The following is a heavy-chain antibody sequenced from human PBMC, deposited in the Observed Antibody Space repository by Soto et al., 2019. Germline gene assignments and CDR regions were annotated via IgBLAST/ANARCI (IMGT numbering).Heavy chain of an antibody. CDR1: GGSFSGYY. CDR3: ARGGGVYYFDY. D-gene: IGHD2-8*02. V-gene: IGHV4-34*01. J-gene: IGHJ4*02. CDR2: IYHSGIT. Sequence: SETLSLTCAVYGGSFSGYYWSWIRQPPGKGLEWIGYIYHSGITDYNPSLKSRVTISVDTSKSQFSLKLSSVTAADTAVYYCARGGGVYYFDYWGQGTLVTVSS.